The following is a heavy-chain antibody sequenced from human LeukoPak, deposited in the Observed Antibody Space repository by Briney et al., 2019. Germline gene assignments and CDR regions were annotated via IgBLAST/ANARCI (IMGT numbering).Heavy chain of an antibody. Sequence: GGSLRLSCAASGFTFSSYGMHWVRQAPGKGLEWVAFIRYDGSNKYYADSVKGRFTISRDNSKNTLYLQMNSLRAEDTAVYYCASENPYYYDSSGYYSHYYFDYWGQGTLVTVSS. CDR3: ASENPYYYDSSGYYSHYYFDY. V-gene: IGHV3-30*02. D-gene: IGHD3-22*01. J-gene: IGHJ4*02. CDR2: IRYDGSNK. CDR1: GFTFSSYG.